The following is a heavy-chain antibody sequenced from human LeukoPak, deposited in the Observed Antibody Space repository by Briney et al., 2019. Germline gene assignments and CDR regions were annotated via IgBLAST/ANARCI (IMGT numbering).Heavy chain of an antibody. CDR1: GFIFSPYA. CDR2: IAGGDDR. J-gene: IGHJ4*02. V-gene: IGHV3-23*01. CDR3: ASITMVRGVIITLDSDY. Sequence: GGSLRLSCAASGFIFSPYAMSWVRQAPGKGLEWVAGIAGGDDRFYADSVKGRFTISRDNSKNTLYLQMNSLRAEDTAVYYCASITMVRGVIITLDSDYWGQGTLVTVSS. D-gene: IGHD3-10*01.